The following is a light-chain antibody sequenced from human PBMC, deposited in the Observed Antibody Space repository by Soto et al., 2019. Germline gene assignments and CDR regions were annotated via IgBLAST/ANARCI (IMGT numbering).Light chain of an antibody. CDR1: QSISSW. V-gene: IGKV1-5*01. CDR2: DAS. Sequence: DIQMTQSPSTLSASVGDRVTITCRASQSISSWLAWYQQKPGKAPKLLIFDASSLESGVPSRFSGSGSGTDFTLTISSLQPDDFATYYCHQYNTFSGTFGPGTKVDL. J-gene: IGKJ3*01. CDR3: HQYNTFSGT.